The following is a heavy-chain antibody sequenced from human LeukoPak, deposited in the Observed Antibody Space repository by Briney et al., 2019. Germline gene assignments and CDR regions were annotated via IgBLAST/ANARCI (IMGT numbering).Heavy chain of an antibody. CDR2: INPSGGST. CDR3: AREGFPPKISDFWSGLGPYYYYGMDV. CDR1: GYTFTSYY. D-gene: IGHD3-3*01. J-gene: IGHJ6*02. V-gene: IGHV1-46*01. Sequence: ASVKVSCKASGYTFTSYYMHWVRQAPGQGLEWMGIINPSGGSTSYTQKFQGRVTMTRDTSTSTIYMELSSLRSEDTAVYYCAREGFPPKISDFWSGLGPYYYYGMDVWGQGTTVTVSS.